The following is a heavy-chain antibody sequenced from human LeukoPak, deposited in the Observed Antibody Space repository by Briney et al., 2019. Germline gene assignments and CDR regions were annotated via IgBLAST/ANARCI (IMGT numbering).Heavy chain of an antibody. CDR3: ARLVGAKSLDY. J-gene: IGHJ4*02. CDR2: ISDAGNTV. Sequence: GGSLRLSCAASGFTFTSHDMNWVRQAPGKGLEWLACISDAGNTVYYADSVKGRFTISRDNAKNSLYLQMNSLRAEDTAVYYCARLVGAKSLDYWGQGTLVTVSS. V-gene: IGHV3-48*03. CDR1: GFTFTSHD. D-gene: IGHD1-26*01.